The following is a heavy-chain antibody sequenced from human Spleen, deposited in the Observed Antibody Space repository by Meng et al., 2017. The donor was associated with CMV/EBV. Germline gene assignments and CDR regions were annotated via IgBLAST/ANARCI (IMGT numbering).Heavy chain of an antibody. V-gene: IGHV3-48*04. D-gene: IGHD2/OR15-2a*01. CDR1: GFTFNNYG. J-gene: IGHJ5*02. Sequence: GGSLRLSCVTSGFTFNNYGMSWVRQAPGKGLEWVSYISRDSTTTYYADSVKGRFTISRDNAKNSLYLQMKSLKVDDTAVYYCARARIPWGQGTLVTVSS. CDR3: ARARIP. CDR2: ISRDSTTT.